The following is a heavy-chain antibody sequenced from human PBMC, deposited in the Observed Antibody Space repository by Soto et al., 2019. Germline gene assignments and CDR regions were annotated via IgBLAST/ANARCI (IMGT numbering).Heavy chain of an antibody. CDR2: ISWNSGSI. J-gene: IGHJ6*03. V-gene: IGHV3-9*01. CDR3: AKDRPSSGWRYYYYYMDV. Sequence: GGSLRLSCAASGFTFDDYAMHWVRQAPGKGLEWVSGISWNSGSIGYADSVKGRFTISRDNAKNSLYLQMNSLRAEDTALYYCAKDRPSSGWRYYYYYMDVWGKGTTVTVSS. CDR1: GFTFDDYA. D-gene: IGHD6-19*01.